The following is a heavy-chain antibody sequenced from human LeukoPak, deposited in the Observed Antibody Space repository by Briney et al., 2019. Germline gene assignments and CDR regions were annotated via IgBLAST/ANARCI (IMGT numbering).Heavy chain of an antibody. D-gene: IGHD5-18*01. CDR3: ARAYMDTAMVALGY. CDR1: GDTFSTYY. V-gene: IGHV1-46*01. CDR2: INPSGTGT. Sequence: GASVKVSCKASGDTFSTYYMHWVRQAPGQGREWMGIINPSGTGTSYAQRFRGRVTMTRDTPTSTLYMELSSLRSEDTAVYYCARAYMDTAMVALGYWGQGTLVTVSS. J-gene: IGHJ4*02.